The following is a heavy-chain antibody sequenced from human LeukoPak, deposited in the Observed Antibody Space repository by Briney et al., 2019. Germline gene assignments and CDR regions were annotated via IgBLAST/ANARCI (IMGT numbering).Heavy chain of an antibody. D-gene: IGHD2-2*01. J-gene: IGHJ5*02. CDR3: ARVRSTSWFDP. V-gene: IGHV4-59*01. Sequence: SETLSLTCTVSGGSISSYYWSWIRQPPGKGLEWIGYIYYSGSTNYNPSLKSRATISVDTSKNQFSLKLSSVTAADTAVYYCARVRSTSWFDPWGQGTLVTVSS. CDR1: GGSISSYY. CDR2: IYYSGST.